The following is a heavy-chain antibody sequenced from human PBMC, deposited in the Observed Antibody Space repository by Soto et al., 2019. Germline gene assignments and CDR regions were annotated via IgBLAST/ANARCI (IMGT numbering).Heavy chain of an antibody. CDR3: ARVVYDSSGYYYFYFAY. CDR2: IYYSGST. D-gene: IGHD3-22*01. CDR1: GGSISSYY. J-gene: IGHJ4*02. Sequence: SETLSLTCTVSGGSISSYYWSWIRQPPGKGLEWIGYIYYSGSTNYNPSLKSRVTISVDTSKNQFSLKLSSVTAADTAVYYCARVVYDSSGYYYFYFAYWAEGTLVTVSS. V-gene: IGHV4-59*01.